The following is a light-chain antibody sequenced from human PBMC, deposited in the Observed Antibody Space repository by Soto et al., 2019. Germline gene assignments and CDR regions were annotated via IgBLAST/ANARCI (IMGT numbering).Light chain of an antibody. V-gene: IGKV3-20*01. CDR3: QQYGSSPRT. Sequence: IVLRQSPGTLSLTPGERATLSCRASQSVSSNFLAWYQQKPGQAPRLLIYDASNRATGIPDRFSGSGSGTDFTLTISRLEPEDFAVYYRQQYGSSPRTFGQGTKVDIK. CDR1: QSVSSNF. CDR2: DAS. J-gene: IGKJ1*01.